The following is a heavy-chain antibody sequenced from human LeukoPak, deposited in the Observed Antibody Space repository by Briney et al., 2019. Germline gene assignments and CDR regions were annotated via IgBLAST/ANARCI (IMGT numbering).Heavy chain of an antibody. CDR3: ARDLNRIFEGKWSEP. J-gene: IGHJ5*02. Sequence: GGSLRLSCAASGFTFSSYWMHWVRQAPGKGLVWVSRINSDGSSTSYADSVKGRFTISRDNAKNTLDLQMNSLRAEDTAVYYCARDLNRIFEGKWSEPWGKRPLVTVSS. V-gene: IGHV3-74*01. CDR2: INSDGSST. D-gene: IGHD2/OR15-2a*01. CDR1: GFTFSSYW.